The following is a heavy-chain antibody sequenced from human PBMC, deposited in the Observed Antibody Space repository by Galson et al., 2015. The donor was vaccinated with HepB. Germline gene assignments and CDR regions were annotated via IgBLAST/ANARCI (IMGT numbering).Heavy chain of an antibody. J-gene: IGHJ6*02. Sequence: KASGYTFTSYDINWVRQATGQGLEWMGWMNPNSGNTGYAQKFQGRVTMTRNTSISTAYMELSSLRSEDTAVYYCARREYSSSFPHRTSYYYYYGMDVRGQGTTVTVSS. CDR2: MNPNSGNT. CDR1: GYTFTSYD. D-gene: IGHD6-6*01. V-gene: IGHV1-8*01. CDR3: ARREYSSSFPHRTSYYYYYGMDV.